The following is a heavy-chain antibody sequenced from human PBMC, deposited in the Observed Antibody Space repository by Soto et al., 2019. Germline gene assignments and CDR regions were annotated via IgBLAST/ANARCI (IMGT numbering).Heavy chain of an antibody. CDR2: INPSGGST. CDR1: GYTFTSYG. CDR3: ARGPYCTNGVCYSNYYYYGMDV. Sequence: GSVNVSCKASGYTFTSYGISWVRQAPGQGLEWMGWINPSGGSTSYAQKFQGRVTMTRDTSTSTVYMELSSLRSEDTAVYYCARGPYCTNGVCYSNYYYYGMDVWGQGTTSPSP. V-gene: IGHV1-46*01. J-gene: IGHJ6*02. D-gene: IGHD2-8*01.